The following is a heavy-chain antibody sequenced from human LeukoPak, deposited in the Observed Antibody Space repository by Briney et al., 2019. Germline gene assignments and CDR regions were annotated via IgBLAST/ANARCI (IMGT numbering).Heavy chain of an antibody. Sequence: PGGSLRLSCAASGFTFSSYSMNWVRQAPGKGLEWVSSISGSSSYIYYADSVKGRFTISRDNAKNSLYLQMNSLRAEDTAVYYCAREGGNELMGEYYYYYMDVWGKGTTVTISS. CDR1: GFTFSSYS. J-gene: IGHJ6*03. V-gene: IGHV3-21*01. CDR3: AREGGNELMGEYYYYYMDV. CDR2: ISGSSSYI. D-gene: IGHD4-23*01.